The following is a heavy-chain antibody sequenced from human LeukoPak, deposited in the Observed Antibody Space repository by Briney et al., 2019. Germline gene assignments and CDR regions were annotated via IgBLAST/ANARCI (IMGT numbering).Heavy chain of an antibody. CDR1: GFTFSSYA. Sequence: GGSLRLSCAASGFTFSSYAMHWVRQAPGKGLEWVAVISYVGSNKYYADSVKGRFTISRDNSKNTLYLQMNSLRAEDTAVYYCARDQDYAGALDYWGQGTLVTVSS. J-gene: IGHJ4*02. V-gene: IGHV3-30*04. D-gene: IGHD4-17*01. CDR3: ARDQDYAGALDY. CDR2: ISYVGSNK.